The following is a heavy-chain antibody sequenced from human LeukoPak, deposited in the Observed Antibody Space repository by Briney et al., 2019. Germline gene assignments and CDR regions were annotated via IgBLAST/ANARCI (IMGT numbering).Heavy chain of an antibody. V-gene: IGHV3-33*01. CDR3: ARKSSSWYWFDP. D-gene: IGHD6-13*01. J-gene: IGHJ5*02. Sequence: GGSLRLSCAASGFTFSSYGMHWVRQAPGKGLEWVAVIWYDRSNKYYADSVKGRFTISRDNSKNTLYLQMNSLRAEDTAVYYCARKSSSWYWFDPWGQGTLVTVSS. CDR2: IWYDRSNK. CDR1: GFTFSSYG.